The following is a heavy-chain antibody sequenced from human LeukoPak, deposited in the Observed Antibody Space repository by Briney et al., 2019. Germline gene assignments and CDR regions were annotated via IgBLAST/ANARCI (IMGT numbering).Heavy chain of an antibody. J-gene: IGHJ3*02. CDR3: ARGHPPQKDILTGYYYRGAFDI. CDR2: IYYSGNT. V-gene: IGHV4-39*07. Sequence: PSETLSLTCSLSGGSISSSSYYWAWIRQPPGKGLEWIGSIYYSGNTYYSPSLKSRVTIFVDTSKNEFSLKLSSVTAADTAVYYCARGHPPQKDILTGYYYRGAFDIWGQGTMVTVSS. CDR1: GGSISSSSYY. D-gene: IGHD3-9*01.